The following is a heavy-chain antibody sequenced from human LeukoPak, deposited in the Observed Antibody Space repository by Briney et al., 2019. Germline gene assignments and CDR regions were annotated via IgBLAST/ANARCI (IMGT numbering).Heavy chain of an antibody. Sequence: SETLSLTCTVSGGSISSYYWSWIRQPPGKGLEWIGYIYYSGSTNYNPSLKSRVTISVDTSKSQFSLKLSSVTAADTAVYYCARWYSSSSGGYGMDVWGQGATVTVSS. CDR3: ARWYSSSSGGYGMDV. CDR1: GGSISSYY. CDR2: IYYSGST. D-gene: IGHD6-6*01. J-gene: IGHJ6*02. V-gene: IGHV4-59*01.